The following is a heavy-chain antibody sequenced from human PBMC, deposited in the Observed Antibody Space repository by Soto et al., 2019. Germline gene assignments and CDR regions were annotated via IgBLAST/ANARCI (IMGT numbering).Heavy chain of an antibody. J-gene: IGHJ6*03. CDR1: GGSISSSSYY. D-gene: IGHD3-3*01. CDR3: AMEFGVVTPPGYMDV. CDR2: IYYSGST. Sequence: QLQLQESGPGLVKPSETLSLTCTVSGGSISSSSYYWGWIRQPPGKGLEWIGSIYYSGSTYYNPSLKSRVTISVDTSKNQFSLKLSSVTAADTAVYYCAMEFGVVTPPGYMDVWGKGTTVTVSS. V-gene: IGHV4-39*01.